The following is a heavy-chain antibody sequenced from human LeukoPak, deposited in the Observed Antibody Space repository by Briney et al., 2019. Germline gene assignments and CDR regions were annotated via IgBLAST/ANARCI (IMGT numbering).Heavy chain of an antibody. Sequence: GGSLRLSCAASGFTFSDYDMYWVRQSTGKGLEWVSAIGTAGDTYYPGSVKGRFTISRENAKNSLYLQMNSLRVGDTAVYYCVRGPYCSGGSCNGHFDYWGQGTLVTVS. D-gene: IGHD2-15*01. V-gene: IGHV3-13*01. CDR2: IGTAGDT. J-gene: IGHJ4*02. CDR1: GFTFSDYD. CDR3: VRGPYCSGGSCNGHFDY.